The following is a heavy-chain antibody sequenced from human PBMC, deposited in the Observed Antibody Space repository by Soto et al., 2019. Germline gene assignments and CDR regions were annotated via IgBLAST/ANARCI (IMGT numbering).Heavy chain of an antibody. CDR2: ISGSGGST. CDR3: AKDQGYYYYYGMDV. CDR1: GFTFSSYA. V-gene: IGHV3-23*01. Sequence: GGSLRLSCAASGFTFSSYAMSWVRQAPGKGLEWVSAISGSGGSTYYADSVKGRFTISRDNSKNTLYLQMNSLRAEDTAVYYCAKDQGYYYYYGMDVWGQGTTVTVSS. J-gene: IGHJ6*02.